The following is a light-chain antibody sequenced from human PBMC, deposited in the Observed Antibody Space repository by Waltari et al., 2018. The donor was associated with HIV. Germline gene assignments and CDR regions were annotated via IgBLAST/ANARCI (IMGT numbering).Light chain of an antibody. CDR3: CSYAGSYTYV. J-gene: IGLJ1*01. CDR2: DVS. Sequence: QSALTQPRSVSGSPGQSVTISCTGTSSDVGGYNYVSWYQQHPGKAPKLVIYDVSKRPSGVPDRFSGSKSANTASLTISGLQAEVEADYYCCSYAGSYTYVFGTGTKVTVL. V-gene: IGLV2-11*01. CDR1: SSDVGGYNY.